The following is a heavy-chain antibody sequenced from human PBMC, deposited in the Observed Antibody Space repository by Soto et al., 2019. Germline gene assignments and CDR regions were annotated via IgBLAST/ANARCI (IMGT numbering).Heavy chain of an antibody. Sequence: QVQLQESGPGLVKPSETLSLTCTVSGGSISGYHWSWIRQPAGMGLDWIGRMHTGGTTDYNPSLKSRVTMSVDTSKKQFFLKLSSVTAADTAVYYCARDDGYYYDGLDIWGQGTKVTVS. CDR3: ARDDGYYYDGLDI. V-gene: IGHV4-4*07. CDR1: GGSISGYH. CDR2: MHTGGTT. J-gene: IGHJ3*02. D-gene: IGHD3-22*01.